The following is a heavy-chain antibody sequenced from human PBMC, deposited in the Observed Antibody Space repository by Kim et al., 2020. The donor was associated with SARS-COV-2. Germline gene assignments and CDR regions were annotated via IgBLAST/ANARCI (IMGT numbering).Heavy chain of an antibody. Sequence: SETLSLTCTVSGGSISSGDYYWSWIRQPPGKGLEWIGYIYYSGSTYYNPSLKSRVTISVDTSKNQFSLKLSSVTAADTAVYYCAREGFAYYYDSSGYTLGGYNNAFDIWGQGTMVTVSS. CDR3: AREGFAYYYDSSGYTLGGYNNAFDI. CDR1: GGSISSGDYY. D-gene: IGHD3-22*01. V-gene: IGHV4-30-4*01. CDR2: IYYSGST. J-gene: IGHJ3*02.